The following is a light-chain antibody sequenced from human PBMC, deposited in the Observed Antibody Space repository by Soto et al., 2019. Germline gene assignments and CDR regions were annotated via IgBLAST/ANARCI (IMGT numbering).Light chain of an antibody. CDR2: EVN. J-gene: IGLJ1*01. CDR1: SSDVGTYNL. CDR3: YSYAGTSTYV. Sequence: QSVLTQPASVAGSPGQSITISCTGTSSDVGTYNLVSWYQQLLDKAPKLIIHEVNKRPSGVSTRFSGSKSGNTAYLTISGLQADDDADYHCYSYAGTSTYVFGTGTKVTVL. V-gene: IGLV2-23*02.